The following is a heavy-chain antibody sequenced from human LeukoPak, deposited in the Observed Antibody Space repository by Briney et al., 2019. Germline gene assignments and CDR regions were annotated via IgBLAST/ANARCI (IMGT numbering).Heavy chain of an antibody. CDR2: ISWNSGSI. J-gene: IGHJ4*02. Sequence: PGGSLRLSCAASGFTFDDYAMHWVRQAPGKGLEWVSGISWNSGSIGYADSVKGRFTISRDNAKNSLYLQMNSQRAEDTALYYCAKGTAAGDYRIDYWGQGTLVTVSS. CDR1: GFTFDDYA. CDR3: AKGTAAGDYRIDY. D-gene: IGHD4-17*01. V-gene: IGHV3-9*01.